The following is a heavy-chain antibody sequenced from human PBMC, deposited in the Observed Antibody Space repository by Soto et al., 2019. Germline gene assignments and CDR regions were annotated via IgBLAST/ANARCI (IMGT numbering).Heavy chain of an antibody. D-gene: IGHD1-20*01. CDR2: VSPGGAVS. V-gene: IGHV3-23*01. CDR1: GFTFSSFV. J-gene: IGHJ3*01. Sequence: EVQLLESGGGLVQPGGSLRLSCAASGFTFSSFVMNWVRQAPGKGLEWVSTVSPGGAVSHYTDSVKGRFTISRDNSRRTLHLQMDSLRAEDAAVYFCVRRAITATTKWGAFDVWGQWKVVTVSS. CDR3: VRRAITATTKWGAFDV.